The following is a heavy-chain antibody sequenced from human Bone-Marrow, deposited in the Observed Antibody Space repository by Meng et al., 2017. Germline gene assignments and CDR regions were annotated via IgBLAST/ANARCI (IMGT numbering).Heavy chain of an antibody. CDR2: IKQDGSAK. V-gene: IGHV3-7*03. J-gene: IGHJ4*02. CDR1: GLSFSTFW. CDR3: AREDH. Sequence: GGSLRLSCAASGLSFSTFWMNWVRRAPGKGLEWVANIKQDGSAKYYVDSVKGRFTISRDNAKNSLYLQMNSLRAEDTALYYCAREDHWGQGTLVTVSS.